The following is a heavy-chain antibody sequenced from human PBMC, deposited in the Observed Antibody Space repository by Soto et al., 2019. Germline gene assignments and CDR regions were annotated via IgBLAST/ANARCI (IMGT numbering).Heavy chain of an antibody. V-gene: IGHV1-46*03. CDR1: GYTFTSYY. Sequence: QVQLVQSGAEVKKPGASVKVSCKASGYTFTSYYMHWVRQAPGQGLEWMGIINPSGGSTSYAQKLQGRVTMTSETSKSTVYMELSSLRSEDTAVYYCASATVTTGNFQHWGQGPLVTVSS. CDR3: ASATVTTGNFQH. D-gene: IGHD4-17*01. J-gene: IGHJ1*01. CDR2: INPSGGST.